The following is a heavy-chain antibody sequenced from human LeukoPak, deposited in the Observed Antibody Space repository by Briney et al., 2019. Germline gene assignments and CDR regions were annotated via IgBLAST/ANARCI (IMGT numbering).Heavy chain of an antibody. CDR3: ARRKGLCGSGSYLGY. V-gene: IGHV1-8*02. D-gene: IGHD3-10*01. CDR1: GYTFTGYY. Sequence: ASVKVSCKASGYTFTGYYMHWVRQATGQGLEWMGWMNPNSGNTGYAQKFQGRVTMTRNTSISTAYMELSSLRSEDTAVYYCARRKGLCGSGSYLGYWGQGTLVTVSS. CDR2: MNPNSGNT. J-gene: IGHJ4*02.